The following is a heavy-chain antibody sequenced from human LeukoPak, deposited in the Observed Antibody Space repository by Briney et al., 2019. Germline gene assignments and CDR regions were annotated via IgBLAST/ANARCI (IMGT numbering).Heavy chain of an antibody. Sequence: GGSLRLSCAASGFTFSSYSMNWVRQAPGKGLEWVSSISSSSSYIYYADSVKGRFTISRDNSKNTLHLQMNSLRAEDTAVYCCAKVLVGATYGTIDYWGQGTLVTVSS. CDR2: ISSSSSYI. D-gene: IGHD1-26*01. J-gene: IGHJ4*02. CDR1: GFTFSSYS. V-gene: IGHV3-21*04. CDR3: AKVLVGATYGTIDY.